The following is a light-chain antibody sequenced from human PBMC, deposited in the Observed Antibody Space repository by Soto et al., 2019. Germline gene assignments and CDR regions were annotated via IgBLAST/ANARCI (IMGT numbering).Light chain of an antibody. CDR2: GIN. CDR3: QSYDRSLSGHVV. Sequence: QSVLTQPPSVSGAPGQRVTISCTGNISNIGAGYDVHWYQQPPGTAPKLLIYGINNRPSGVPDRFSGSKFGTSASLAITGLQAEDEADYYCQSYDRSLSGHVVFGGGTKLTVL. J-gene: IGLJ2*01. V-gene: IGLV1-40*01. CDR1: ISNIGAGYD.